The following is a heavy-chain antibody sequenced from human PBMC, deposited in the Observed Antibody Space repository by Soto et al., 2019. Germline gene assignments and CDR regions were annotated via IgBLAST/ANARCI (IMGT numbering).Heavy chain of an antibody. Sequence: GGSLRRSCAASGFTFSSYAMHWVRQAPGKGLEWVAVISYDGSNKYYADSVKGRFTISRDNSKNTLYLQMNSLRAEDTAVYYCARDGGERVVTVLYYYYYYGMDVWGQGTTVTVSS. CDR3: ARDGGERVVTVLYYYYYYGMDV. CDR2: ISYDGSNK. J-gene: IGHJ6*02. V-gene: IGHV3-30-3*01. CDR1: GFTFSSYA. D-gene: IGHD1-26*01.